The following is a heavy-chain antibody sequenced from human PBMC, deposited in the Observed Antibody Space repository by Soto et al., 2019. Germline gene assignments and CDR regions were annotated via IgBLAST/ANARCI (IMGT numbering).Heavy chain of an antibody. Sequence: PGGSLRLSCAASGFTFSSYSMNWVRQAPGKGLEWVSSISSSSSYIYYADSVKGRFTISRDNAKNSLYLQMNSLRAEDTAVYYCARDHVNYDILTGPDYYYYYGMDVWGQGTTVTVSS. J-gene: IGHJ6*02. D-gene: IGHD3-9*01. CDR1: GFTFSSYS. V-gene: IGHV3-21*01. CDR3: ARDHVNYDILTGPDYYYYYGMDV. CDR2: ISSSSSYI.